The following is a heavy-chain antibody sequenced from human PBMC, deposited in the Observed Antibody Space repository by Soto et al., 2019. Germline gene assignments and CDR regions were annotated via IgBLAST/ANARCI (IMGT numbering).Heavy chain of an antibody. CDR3: ASLYSGSNELDY. Sequence: QVQLLESVGGVVQPGRSLRLSCAASGFTFSSYGMHWVCQAPGKGLEWVAVIWYDGSNKYYADSVKGRFTISRDNSKNTLYLQMNSLRAEDTAVYYCASLYSGSNELDYWGQGTLVTVSS. V-gene: IGHV3-33*01. CDR2: IWYDGSNK. J-gene: IGHJ4*02. D-gene: IGHD1-26*01. CDR1: GFTFSSYG.